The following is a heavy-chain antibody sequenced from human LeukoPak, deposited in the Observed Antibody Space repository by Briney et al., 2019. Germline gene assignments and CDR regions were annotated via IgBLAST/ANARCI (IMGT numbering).Heavy chain of an antibody. J-gene: IGHJ4*02. CDR2: ISASNGNT. CDR1: GYTFTRYG. CDR3: ARDHSNWNYAPDF. V-gene: IGHV1-18*01. Sequence: ASVRVSCKALGYTFTRYGISWVRQAPGQGLQWLGWISASNGNTNYAQKFRDRVTMSTDTSTGTAYLDVRSLTSDDTAVYYCARDHSNWNYAPDFWGQGTLVTVSS. D-gene: IGHD1-7*01.